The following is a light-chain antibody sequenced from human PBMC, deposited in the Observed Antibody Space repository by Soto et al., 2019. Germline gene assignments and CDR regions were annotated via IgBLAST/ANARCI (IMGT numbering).Light chain of an antibody. Sequence: DIVMTQSPDSLAVSLGERATINCKSSQSVLYSSNNKNYLAWYQQKPGQSPKLLIYWASTRESGVPDRFSGSGSGTHFTLTISSLQAEDVAVYYCQQYYSPWTFGQGTKVEIK. J-gene: IGKJ1*01. V-gene: IGKV4-1*01. CDR1: QSVLYSSNNKNY. CDR2: WAS. CDR3: QQYYSPWT.